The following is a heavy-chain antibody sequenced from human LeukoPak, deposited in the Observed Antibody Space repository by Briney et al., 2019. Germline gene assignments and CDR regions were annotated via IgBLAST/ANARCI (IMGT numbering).Heavy chain of an antibody. J-gene: IGHJ4*02. CDR1: GGSITTTNW. V-gene: IGHV4-4*02. D-gene: IGHD1-26*01. Sequence: SGTLSLTCAVSGGSITTTNWWSWVRQPPGKGLEWIGEVHLSGATNYNLSLESRVSMSIDKSENHLSLEVTSVTAADTAIYYCTRESGAFSPFGFWGQGTLVTVSS. CDR3: TRESGAFSPFGF. CDR2: VHLSGAT.